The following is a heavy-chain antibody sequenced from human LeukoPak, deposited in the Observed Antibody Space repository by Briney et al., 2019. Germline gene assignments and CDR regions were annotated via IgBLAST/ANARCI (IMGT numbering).Heavy chain of an antibody. V-gene: IGHV1-18*04. D-gene: IGHD3-10*01. J-gene: IGHJ4*02. CDR2: ISAYNGNT. CDR1: GYTFTSYG. Sequence: ASVKVSCKASGYTFTSYGISWVRQAPGQGLEWMGWISAYNGNTNYAQKLQGRVTMTTDTSTSTAYTELRSLRSDDTAVYYCARDANTMVRGAIDYWGQGTLVTVSS. CDR3: ARDANTMVRGAIDY.